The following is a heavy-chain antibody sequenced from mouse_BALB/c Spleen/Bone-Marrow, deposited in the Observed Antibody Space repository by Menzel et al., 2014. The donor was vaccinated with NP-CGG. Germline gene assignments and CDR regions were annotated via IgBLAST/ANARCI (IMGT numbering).Heavy chain of an antibody. D-gene: IGHD1-2*01. V-gene: IGHV5-6-4*01. J-gene: IGHJ1*01. CDR3: TKLLRLRKYFDA. Sequence: EVQVVESGGGLVKPGGSLKLSCAASGFTLSRYNMSWVRQTPEKRLEWVATISSGGSYTYYLDSVKGRFTISRDNAGNTLYLQMSSLKSEDTAMYYCTKLLRLRKYFDAWGAGTTVTVSS. CDR2: ISSGGSYT. CDR1: GFTLSRYN.